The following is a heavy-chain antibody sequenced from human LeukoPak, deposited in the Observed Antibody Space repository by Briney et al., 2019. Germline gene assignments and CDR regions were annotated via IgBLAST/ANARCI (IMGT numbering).Heavy chain of an antibody. Sequence: GGSLRLSCAASGFTFGSYWMHWVRQAPGKGQVWVSRINTDGGSTTYADSVKGRFTISRDNAKNTLYLQMNSLRAEDTAVYYCGRGFSIVPAGIPDYWGLGTLVTVSS. CDR3: GRGFSIVPAGIPDY. CDR1: GFTFGSYW. J-gene: IGHJ4*02. V-gene: IGHV3-74*01. CDR2: INTDGGST. D-gene: IGHD2-2*02.